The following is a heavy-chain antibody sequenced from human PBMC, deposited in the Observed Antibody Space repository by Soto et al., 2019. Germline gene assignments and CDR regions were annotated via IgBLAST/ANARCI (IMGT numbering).Heavy chain of an antibody. V-gene: IGHV1-24*01. J-gene: IGHJ6*03. D-gene: IGHD3-3*01. CDR1: GYTLTELS. Sequence: ASVKVSCKVSGYTLTELSMHWVRQAPGKGLEWMGGFDPEDGETIYAQKFQGRVTMTEDTSTDTAYMELSSLRSEDTAVYYCAIKSQFLEGLHYYYMDVWGKGTTVTVSS. CDR3: AIKSQFLEGLHYYYMDV. CDR2: FDPEDGET.